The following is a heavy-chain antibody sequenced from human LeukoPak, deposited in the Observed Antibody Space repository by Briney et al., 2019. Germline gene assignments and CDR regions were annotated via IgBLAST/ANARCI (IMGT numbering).Heavy chain of an antibody. J-gene: IGHJ3*02. V-gene: IGHV4-59*01. Sequence: PETLSLTCTVSGGSISSYYWSWIRQPPGKGLEWIGYIYYSGSTNYNPSLKSRVTISVDTSKNQFSLKLSSVTAADTAVYYCARRGLAAAAYAFDIWGQGTMVTVSS. CDR3: ARRGLAAAAYAFDI. D-gene: IGHD6-13*01. CDR2: IYYSGST. CDR1: GGSISSYY.